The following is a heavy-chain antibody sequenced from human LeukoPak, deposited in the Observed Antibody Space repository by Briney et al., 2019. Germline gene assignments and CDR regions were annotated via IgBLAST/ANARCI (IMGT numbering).Heavy chain of an antibody. CDR2: ISYDESNT. V-gene: IGHV3-30*04. Sequence: GGSLRLSCAASGFTFSNYAMHWVRQAPGKGLEWVAVISYDESNTYYADSVKGRFTISRDNSKNTLYLQMSSLRAEDTAVYYCARDPTYYDFWSGSFSYFDYWGQGTLVTVSS. CDR1: GFTFSNYA. J-gene: IGHJ4*02. D-gene: IGHD3-3*01. CDR3: ARDPTYYDFWSGSFSYFDY.